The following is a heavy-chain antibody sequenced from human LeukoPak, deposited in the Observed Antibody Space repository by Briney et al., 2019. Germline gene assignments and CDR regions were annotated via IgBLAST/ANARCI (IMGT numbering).Heavy chain of an antibody. CDR3: ARQWLAVAATSWFDP. CDR1: GGSISSSSYY. J-gene: IGHJ5*02. CDR2: IYYSGST. Sequence: PSETLSLTCTVSGGSISSSSYYWGWIRQPPGKGLEWIGSIYYSGSTYYNPSLKSRVIILVDTSKNQFSLKVSSVTAADTAVYYCARQWLAVAATSWFDPWGQGTLVTVSS. V-gene: IGHV4-39*07. D-gene: IGHD6-19*01.